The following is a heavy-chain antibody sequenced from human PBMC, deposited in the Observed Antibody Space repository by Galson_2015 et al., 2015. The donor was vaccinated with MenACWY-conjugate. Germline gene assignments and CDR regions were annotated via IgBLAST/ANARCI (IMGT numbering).Heavy chain of an antibody. CDR3: ARHPPGGRGMDV. V-gene: IGHV5-51*01. D-gene: IGHD1-26*01. CDR2: ISPGDSNT. J-gene: IGHJ6*02. CDR1: GYIFTTYW. Sequence: QSGAEVKKPGESLKISCKASGYIFTTYWIAWVRRMPGTGLEWMGLISPGDSNTRYSPSFQGQVTISADKSISTAYLQWSSLKASDTAMYYCARHPPGGRGMDVWGQGTTVTVSS.